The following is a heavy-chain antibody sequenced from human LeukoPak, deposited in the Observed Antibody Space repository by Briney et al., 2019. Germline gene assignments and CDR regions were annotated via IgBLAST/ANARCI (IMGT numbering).Heavy chain of an antibody. J-gene: IGHJ3*01. CDR3: ARITARGGSDDAFDV. D-gene: IGHD2-15*01. CDR2: VTDGGYT. V-gene: IGHV4-34*01. CDR1: GASLNDYW. Sequence: PSDTVSLICAIYGASLNDYWWTCVRHPPGAGRVWLGEVTDGGYTNYKSSLKSRVSIPVDISKNQFSLRLPSVTAADTAMYFCARITARGGSDDAFDVWGQGTMIIVSS.